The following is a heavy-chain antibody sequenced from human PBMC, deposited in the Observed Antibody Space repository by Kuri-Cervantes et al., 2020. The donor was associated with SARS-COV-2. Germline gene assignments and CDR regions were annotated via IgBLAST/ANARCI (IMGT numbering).Heavy chain of an antibody. D-gene: IGHD6-13*01. CDR3: ARDLSWAAAGSLDY. J-gene: IGHJ4*02. Sequence: GGSLRLSCAASGFTFSSYAMHWVRQAPGKGLEWVAVISYDGSNKYYADSVKGRSTISRDNSKNTLYLQMNSLRAEDTAVYYCARDLSWAAAGSLDYWGQGTLVTVSS. CDR1: GFTFSSYA. V-gene: IGHV3-30-3*01. CDR2: ISYDGSNK.